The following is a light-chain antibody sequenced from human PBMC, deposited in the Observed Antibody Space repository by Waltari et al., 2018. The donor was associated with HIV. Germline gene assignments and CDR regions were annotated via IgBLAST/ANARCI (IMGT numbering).Light chain of an antibody. CDR3: QQLHTYPHS. CDR2: DAS. CDR1: QGISTS. J-gene: IGKJ4*01. V-gene: IGKV1-9*01. Sequence: DIQLTQSPSFLSASLKDRVTITCLTSQGISTSLAWYQQRQGQAPELLIYDASVLQTGVPSRFSGSGSATRFTLTISSLQPDDFGVYYCQQLHTYPHSFGGGTKVE.